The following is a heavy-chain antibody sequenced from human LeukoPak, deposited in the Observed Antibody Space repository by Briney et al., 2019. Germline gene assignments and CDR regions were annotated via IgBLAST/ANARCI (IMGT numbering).Heavy chain of an antibody. CDR2: IYASGSA. CDR1: GDSISSYF. CDR3: ARVAYDILTGYLYYFDY. V-gene: IGHV4-4*07. J-gene: IGHJ4*02. D-gene: IGHD3-9*01. Sequence: NPSETLSLTCTVSGDSISSYFWSWIRQPAGKGLEWIGRIYASGSANYNPSLKSRVTMSVDTSKNQFSLKLSSVTAADTAVYYCARVAYDILTGYLYYFDYCGQETLVTVSS.